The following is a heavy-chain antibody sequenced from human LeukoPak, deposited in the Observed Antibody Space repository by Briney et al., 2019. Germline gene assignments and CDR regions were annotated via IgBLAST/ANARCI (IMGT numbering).Heavy chain of an antibody. D-gene: IGHD3-16*02. CDR1: GGSISSGGYY. CDR2: IYYSGST. Sequence: PSETLSLTCTVSGGSISSGGYYWSWIRQHPGKGLEWIGYIYYSGSTYYNPSLKSRVTISVDTSKNQFSLKLSSVTAADTAVYYCARGYYDYVWGSYRYGSFDYWGQGTLVTVSS. V-gene: IGHV4-31*03. CDR3: ARGYYDYVWGSYRYGSFDY. J-gene: IGHJ4*02.